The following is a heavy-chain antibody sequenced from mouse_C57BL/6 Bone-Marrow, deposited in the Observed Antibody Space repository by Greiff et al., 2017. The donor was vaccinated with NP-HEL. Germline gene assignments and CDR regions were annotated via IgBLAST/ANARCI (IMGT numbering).Heavy chain of an antibody. J-gene: IGHJ2*01. V-gene: IGHV14-4*01. CDR2: IDPENGDT. CDR1: GFNIKDDY. D-gene: IGHD4-1*01. CDR3: TTGLGQGDFDY. Sequence: VQLQQSGAELVRPGASVKLSCTASGFNIKDDYMHWVKQRPEQGLEWIGWIDPENGDTEYASKFQGKATITADTSSNTAYLQLSSLTSEDTAVYYFTTGLGQGDFDYWGPGTTLTVSS.